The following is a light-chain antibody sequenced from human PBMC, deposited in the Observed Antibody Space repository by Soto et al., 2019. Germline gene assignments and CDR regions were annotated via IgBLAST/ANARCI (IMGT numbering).Light chain of an antibody. Sequence: QSALTQPASVSGSPGQSITISCTGTSSDVGSYNLDSWYQQHPGKAPKLMIYEVTKRPSGVSDRFAGSKSGNTASLTISGLQAEDEADYYCCSYAGSSTRFGGGTKVTVL. V-gene: IGLV2-23*02. CDR3: CSYAGSSTR. CDR2: EVT. J-gene: IGLJ2*01. CDR1: SSDVGSYNL.